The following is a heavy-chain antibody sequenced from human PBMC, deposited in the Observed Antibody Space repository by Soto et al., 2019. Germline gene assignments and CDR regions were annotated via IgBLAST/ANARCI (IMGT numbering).Heavy chain of an antibody. D-gene: IGHD2-21*02. CDR3: AKDLEAHIVVVTASNYGMDV. J-gene: IGHJ6*02. CDR1: GFTFSSYG. CDR2: ISYDGSNK. Sequence: GGSLRLSCAASGFTFSSYGMHWVRQAPGKGLEWVAVISYDGSNKYYADSVKGRFTISGDNSKNTLYLQMNSLRAEDTAVYYCAKDLEAHIVVVTASNYGMDVWGQGTTVTVSS. V-gene: IGHV3-30*18.